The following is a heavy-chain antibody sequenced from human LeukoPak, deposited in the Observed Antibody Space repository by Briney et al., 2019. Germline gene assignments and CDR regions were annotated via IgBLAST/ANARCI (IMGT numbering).Heavy chain of an antibody. V-gene: IGHV3-48*04. CDR2: ISSSGSTI. Sequence: QPGGSPRLSCAASGFTFSSYWMNWVRQAPGKGLEWVSYISSSGSTIYYADSVKGRFTISRDNAKNSLYLQMNSLRAEDTAVYYCARAGLGEFDYWGQGTLVTVSS. J-gene: IGHJ4*02. CDR3: ARAGLGEFDY. CDR1: GFTFSSYW. D-gene: IGHD3-10*01.